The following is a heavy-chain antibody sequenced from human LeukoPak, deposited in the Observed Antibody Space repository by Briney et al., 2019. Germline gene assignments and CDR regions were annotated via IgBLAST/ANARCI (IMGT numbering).Heavy chain of an antibody. D-gene: IGHD1-1*01. Sequence: GGSLRLSCAASGFTFSNYAMSWVRQAPGKGLEWVSVISGSGDTTYYADSVKGRFTISRDNSKNTLYLQMNSLRAEDTAVYYCAKLWSTTGTTHLDYWGQGTLVTVSS. CDR1: GFTFSNYA. CDR2: ISGSGDTT. J-gene: IGHJ4*02. V-gene: IGHV3-23*01. CDR3: AKLWSTTGTTHLDY.